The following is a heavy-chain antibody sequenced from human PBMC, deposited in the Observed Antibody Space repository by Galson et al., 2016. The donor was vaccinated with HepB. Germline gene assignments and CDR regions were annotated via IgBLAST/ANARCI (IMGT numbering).Heavy chain of an antibody. J-gene: IGHJ4*02. V-gene: IGHV3-7*01. CDR3: ARRSCSATACYSASYKCFDS. CDR1: TFTSNDYW. CDR2: IKPDGSEK. D-gene: IGHD2-15*01. Sequence: SLRLSCADSTFTSNDYWMTWVRQAPGKGLEWVANIKPDGSEKYYVDSVKGRFTISRDNAKNSLYLQMNSLRAEDSAVYYCARRSCSATACYSASYKCFDSWGQGTLVTVSS.